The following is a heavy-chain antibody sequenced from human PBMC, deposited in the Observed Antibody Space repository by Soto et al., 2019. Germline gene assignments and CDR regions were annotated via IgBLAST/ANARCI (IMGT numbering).Heavy chain of an antibody. CDR3: AREWELRDSFDY. D-gene: IGHD1-26*01. CDR1: GFTFSSYA. V-gene: IGHV3-30-3*01. J-gene: IGHJ4*02. Sequence: GGSLRLSCAASGFTFSSYAMHWVRQAPGKGLEWVAVISYDGSNKYYADSVKGRFTISRDNSKNTLYLQMNSLRAEDTAGYYCAREWELRDSFDYWGQGTLVTVSS. CDR2: ISYDGSNK.